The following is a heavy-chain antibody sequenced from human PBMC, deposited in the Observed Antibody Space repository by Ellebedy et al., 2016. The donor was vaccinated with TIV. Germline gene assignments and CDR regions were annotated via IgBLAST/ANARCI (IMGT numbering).Heavy chain of an antibody. Sequence: SVKVSCXASGYSFTGYYVHWVRQAPGQGLEWMGGIIPIFGTANYAQKFQGRVTITADESTSTAYMELSSLRSEDTAVYYCASITMVRGVMDYWGQGTLVTVSS. J-gene: IGHJ4*02. D-gene: IGHD3-10*01. CDR3: ASITMVRGVMDY. CDR2: IIPIFGTA. CDR1: GYSFTGYY. V-gene: IGHV1-69*13.